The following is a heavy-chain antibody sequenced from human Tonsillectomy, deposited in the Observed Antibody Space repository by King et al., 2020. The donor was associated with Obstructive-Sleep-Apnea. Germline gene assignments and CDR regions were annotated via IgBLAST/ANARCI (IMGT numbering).Heavy chain of an antibody. CDR2: ISGSSDYI. CDR3: AKARDDSRGYYSHWDY. D-gene: IGHD3-22*01. Sequence: EVQLVESGGGLVQPGGSLRLSCAASGFSFRNYAMHWVRQAPEKGLEWVSGISGSSDYIVYADSVKGRFIISRDYAKDSLYLQMNSLRAEDTALYYCAKARDDSRGYYSHWDYWGQGTLVTVSS. J-gene: IGHJ4*02. V-gene: IGHV3-9*01. CDR1: GFSFRNYA.